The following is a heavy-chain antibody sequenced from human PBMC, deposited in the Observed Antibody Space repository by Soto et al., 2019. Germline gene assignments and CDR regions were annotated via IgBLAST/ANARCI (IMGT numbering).Heavy chain of an antibody. CDR1: GGSISSGGYS. D-gene: IGHD3-22*01. J-gene: IGHJ6*02. CDR3: ARDSVWYYDSSGYYLYGMDV. CDR2: IYHSGST. Sequence: PSETLSLTCAVSGGSISSGGYSWSWIRQPPGKGLEWIGYIYHSGSTYYNPSLKSRVTISEDRSKNQFSLKLSSVTAADTAVYYCARDSVWYYDSSGYYLYGMDVWGQGTTVTVSS. V-gene: IGHV4-30-2*01.